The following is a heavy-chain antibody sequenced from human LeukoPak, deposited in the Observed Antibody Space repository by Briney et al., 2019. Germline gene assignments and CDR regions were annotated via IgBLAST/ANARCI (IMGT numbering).Heavy chain of an antibody. CDR3: ARRGDYYDSSGYYQDY. CDR2: ISAYNGNT. D-gene: IGHD3-22*01. CDR1: GYTFTSYG. J-gene: IGHJ4*02. Sequence: GASVTVSCKASGYTFTSYGISWVRQAPGQGLEWMGWISAYNGNTNYAQKLQGRVTMTTDTSTSTAYMELRSLRSDDTAVYYCARRGDYYDSSGYYQDYWGQGTLVTVSS. V-gene: IGHV1-18*01.